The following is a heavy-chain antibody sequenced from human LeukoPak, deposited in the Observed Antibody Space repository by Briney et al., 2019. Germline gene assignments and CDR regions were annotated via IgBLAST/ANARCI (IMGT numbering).Heavy chain of an antibody. D-gene: IGHD2-15*01. CDR2: IYYSGST. J-gene: IGHJ4*02. CDR1: GGSISSYY. V-gene: IGHV4-59*08. Sequence: TSETLSLTCTVSGGSISSYYWSWIRQPPGKGLEWIGYIYYSGSTNYNPSLKSRVTISVDTSKNQFSLKLSSVTAADTAVYYCARHPFATPFDFWGRGTLVTVSS. CDR3: ARHPFATPFDF.